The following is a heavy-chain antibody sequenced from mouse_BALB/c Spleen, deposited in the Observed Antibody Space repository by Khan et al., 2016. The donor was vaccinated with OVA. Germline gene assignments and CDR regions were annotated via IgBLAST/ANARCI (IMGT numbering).Heavy chain of an antibody. CDR3: ARDEYYGYWYFDV. CDR1: GISITTRNYR. CDR2: IYYSGTI. Sequence: VRLQQSGPGLVKPSQTVSLTCTVTGISITTRNYRWSWIRQFPGNKLEWIGYIYYSGTITYNPSLTSRATITRDTSKNQFFLEMNSLTAEDTATYYCARDEYYGYWYFDVWGAGTTVTVSS. V-gene: IGHV3-5*02. J-gene: IGHJ1*01. D-gene: IGHD1-1*01.